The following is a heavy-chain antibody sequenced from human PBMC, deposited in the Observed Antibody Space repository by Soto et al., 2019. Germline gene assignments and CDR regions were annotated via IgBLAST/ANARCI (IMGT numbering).Heavy chain of an antibody. Sequence: QVQLQQWGAGLLKPSETLSLTCAVYGGSFSGYYWSWIRQPPGKGLEWIGEINHSGSTNYNPSLKSRVTRSVDTSKKQFSLQLSSVTAADTAVYYCAREGPARPNYYYYYMDVWGKGPTVTVSS. CDR1: GGSFSGYY. V-gene: IGHV4-34*01. D-gene: IGHD2-8*01. CDR3: AREGPARPNYYYYYMDV. J-gene: IGHJ6*03. CDR2: INHSGST.